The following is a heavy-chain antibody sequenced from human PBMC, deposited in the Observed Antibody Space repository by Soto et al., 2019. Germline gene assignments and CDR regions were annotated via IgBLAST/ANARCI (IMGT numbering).Heavy chain of an antibody. J-gene: IGHJ2*01. V-gene: IGHV2-5*02. CDR3: AHILSLQYYDSSGYYSPMYWYFDL. CDR1: GFSLSNSGVG. Sequence: QITLKESGPTLVKPTQTLTLTCTFSGFSLSNSGVGVGWIRQPPGKALEWLALIYWDDDKRYSPSLKSRLTITKDTSKNQVVLTMTNMDPVDTATYYCAHILSLQYYDSSGYYSPMYWYFDLWGRGTLVTVSS. CDR2: IYWDDDK. D-gene: IGHD3-22*01.